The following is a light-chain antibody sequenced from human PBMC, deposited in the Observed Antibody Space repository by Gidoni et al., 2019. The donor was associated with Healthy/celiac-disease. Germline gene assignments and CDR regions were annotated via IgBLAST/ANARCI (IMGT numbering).Light chain of an antibody. CDR2: AAS. CDR1: QGISSY. Sequence: AIRMTQSPSSFSASTGDRVTITCRASQGISSYLAWYQQKPGKAPKLLIYAASTLQIGVPSRFSGSGSGTDFTLTISCLQSEDFATYYCQQYYRYPGTFGQGTKVEIK. CDR3: QQYYRYPGT. V-gene: IGKV1-8*01. J-gene: IGKJ1*01.